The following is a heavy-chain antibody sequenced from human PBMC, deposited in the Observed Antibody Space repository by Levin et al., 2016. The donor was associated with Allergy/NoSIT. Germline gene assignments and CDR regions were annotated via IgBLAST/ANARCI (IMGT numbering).Heavy chain of an antibody. D-gene: IGHD2-15*01. Sequence: PGKGLEWVAVIWYDGSNKYYADSVKGRFTISRDNSKNTLYLQMNSLRAEDTAVYYCARVTRYCSGGSCPFLYYFDYWGQGTLVTVSS. J-gene: IGHJ4*02. V-gene: IGHV3-33*01. CDR2: IWYDGSNK. CDR3: ARVTRYCSGGSCPFLYYFDY.